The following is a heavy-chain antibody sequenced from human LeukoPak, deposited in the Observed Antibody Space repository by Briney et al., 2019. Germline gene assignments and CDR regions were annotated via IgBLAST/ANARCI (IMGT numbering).Heavy chain of an antibody. J-gene: IGHJ4*02. Sequence: SETLSLTCTVSGASINNYYWTWIRQPPGKGLEWIGDIFRRGSTNYNPSLKSRVTISVEPSKNQFSLRLSSVTAADTAVYFCAGEDDYWHRIADWGRGTLVTVSS. V-gene: IGHV4-59*13. CDR1: GASINNYY. CDR3: AGEDDYWHRIAD. CDR2: IFRRGST. D-gene: IGHD4/OR15-4a*01.